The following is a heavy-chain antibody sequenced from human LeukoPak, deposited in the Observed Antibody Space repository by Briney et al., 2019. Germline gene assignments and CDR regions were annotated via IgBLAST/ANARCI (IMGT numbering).Heavy chain of an antibody. Sequence: QPGRSLRLSCAASGFTFSSYAMHWVRQAPGKGLEWVAVISYDGSNKYYADSVKGRFTISRDNSKDTLYLQMDSLRAEDTAVYYCAKGSGSSCYSPCDYWGQGILVTVSS. CDR1: GFTFSSYA. D-gene: IGHD2-15*01. CDR3: AKGSGSSCYSPCDY. V-gene: IGHV3-30*04. CDR2: ISYDGSNK. J-gene: IGHJ4*02.